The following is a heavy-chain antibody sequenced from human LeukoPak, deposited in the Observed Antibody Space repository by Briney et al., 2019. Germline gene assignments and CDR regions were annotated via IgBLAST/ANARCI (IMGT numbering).Heavy chain of an antibody. J-gene: IGHJ6*03. Sequence: SVKVSCKASGYTFTSYGISWVRQAPGQGLEWMGWISAYNGNTNYAQKLQGRVTMTTDTSTSTAYMELRSLRSDDTAVYYCARDPTYTDFWSGYYTTNNYYMDVWGKGTTVTVSS. CDR2: ISAYNGNT. V-gene: IGHV1-18*01. CDR3: ARDPTYTDFWSGYYTTNNYYMDV. CDR1: GYTFTSYG. D-gene: IGHD3-3*01.